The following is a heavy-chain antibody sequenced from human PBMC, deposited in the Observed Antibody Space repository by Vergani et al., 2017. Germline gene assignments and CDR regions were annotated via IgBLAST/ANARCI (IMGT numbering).Heavy chain of an antibody. CDR3: ARQDIGSSDKYGMDV. V-gene: IGHV4-39*01. CDR2: VSYSGAT. J-gene: IGHJ6*02. Sequence: QVLLQESGPGLVKPSETLSLTCTVSGGSVDSRKHYWGWIRQPPGKGLEWIGTVSYSGATYYTPSLKNRVKVSLNTSENQFSLQMSSVTAADTAVYYCARQDIGSSDKYGMDVWGQGP. D-gene: IGHD2-15*01. CDR1: GGSVDSRKHY.